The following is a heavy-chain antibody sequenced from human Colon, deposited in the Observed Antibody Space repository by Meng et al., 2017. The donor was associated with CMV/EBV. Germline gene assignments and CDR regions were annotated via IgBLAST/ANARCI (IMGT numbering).Heavy chain of an antibody. V-gene: IGHV3-23*01. CDR2: ITSGGGSR. Sequence: GGSLRLSCAASGFGFSSYAMSWVRQAPGKGLEWVATITSGGGSRYPGDSVKGRFTISRDNSRNTLYLQMNTLRADDTAVYYFAKDQRQRVYYNGMDVWGQGTTVTVSS. D-gene: IGHD6-25*01. CDR3: AKDQRQRVYYNGMDV. J-gene: IGHJ6*02. CDR1: GFGFSSYA.